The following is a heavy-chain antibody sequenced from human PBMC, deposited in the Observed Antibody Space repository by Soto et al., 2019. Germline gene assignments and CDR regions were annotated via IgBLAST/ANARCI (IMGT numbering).Heavy chain of an antibody. CDR2: ISSTTNYI. CDR3: ARESEDLTSNFDY. V-gene: IGHV3-21*01. J-gene: IGHJ4*02. Sequence: GGSLRLSCAASGFTFTRYSMNWVRQAPGKGLEWVSSISSTTNYIYYADSMKGRFTVSRDNAKNSVYLDMDSLSAEDTAVYYCARESEDLTSNFDYWGQGTLVTVSS. CDR1: GFTFTRYS.